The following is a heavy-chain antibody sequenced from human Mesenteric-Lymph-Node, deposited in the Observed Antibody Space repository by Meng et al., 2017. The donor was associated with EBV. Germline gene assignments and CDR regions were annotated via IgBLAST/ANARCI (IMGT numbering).Heavy chain of an antibody. CDR2: ISQSGDT. D-gene: IGHD3-3*02. J-gene: IGHJ4*02. CDR3: ARGAIFGIVITYFDY. V-gene: IGHV4-34*01. Sequence: QGGGVGLVGASATLSLTCEASGWSVSGYHWSWIRQPPGKGLEYIGEISQSGDTTYNPSLKSRVTISVDRSRNQFSLKMASVTAADTAVYYCARGAIFGIVITYFDYWSQGTLVTVSS. CDR1: GWSVSGYH.